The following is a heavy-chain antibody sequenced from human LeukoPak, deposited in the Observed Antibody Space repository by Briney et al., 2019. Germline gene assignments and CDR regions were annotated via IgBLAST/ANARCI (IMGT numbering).Heavy chain of an antibody. CDR1: GGSFSGYY. V-gene: IGHV4-34*01. J-gene: IGHJ6*03. CDR3: ARGGEAAGPPGYYYMDV. CDR2: INHSGST. D-gene: IGHD6-13*01. Sequence: PSETLSLTCAIYGGSFSGYYWSWIRQPPGKGLEWIGEINHSGSTNYNPSLKSRVTISVDTSKNQFSLKLSSVTAADTAVYYCARGGEAAGPPGYYYMDVWGKGTTVTVSS.